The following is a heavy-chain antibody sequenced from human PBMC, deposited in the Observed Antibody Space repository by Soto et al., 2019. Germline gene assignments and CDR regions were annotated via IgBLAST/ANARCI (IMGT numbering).Heavy chain of an antibody. J-gene: IGHJ2*01. CDR1: GYTFTSYG. CDR2: ISAYNGNT. Sequence: QVQLVQSGAEVKKPGASVKVSCKASGYTFTSYGISWVRQAPGQGLEWMGWISAYNGNTNYAQKLQGRVTMTTDTSTSTAYMELRSLRADDTAVYYCARAPKYGSGSYHYWYFDLWGRGTLVTVSS. D-gene: IGHD3-10*01. CDR3: ARAPKYGSGSYHYWYFDL. V-gene: IGHV1-18*01.